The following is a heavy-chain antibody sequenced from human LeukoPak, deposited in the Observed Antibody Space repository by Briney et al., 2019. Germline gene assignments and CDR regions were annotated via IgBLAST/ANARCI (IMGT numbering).Heavy chain of an antibody. V-gene: IGHV4-59*11. CDR1: GGSISSHY. CDR3: ARDVWVLARGLGVNYFDS. Sequence: PSETLSLTCTVSGGSISSHYWSWIRQAPGKGLEWIGYIHYRGDTNYFPSLKSRVTISVDTSKTQFSLKLSSVTAADTAVYYCARDVWVLARGLGVNYFDSWGQGTLVTVSS. D-gene: IGHD3-16*01. CDR2: IHYRGDT. J-gene: IGHJ4*02.